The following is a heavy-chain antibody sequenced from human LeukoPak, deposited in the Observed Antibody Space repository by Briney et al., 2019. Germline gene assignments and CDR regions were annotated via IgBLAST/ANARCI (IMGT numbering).Heavy chain of an antibody. CDR2: TRNRANGYTT. V-gene: IGHV3-72*01. D-gene: IGHD2-15*01. CDR3: ARAFCYSGGTCYSDYNDY. J-gene: IGHJ4*02. CDR1: GFTFSEYY. Sequence: GGSLRLSCAASGFTFSEYYMDWVRQAPGKGLEWVGRTRNRANGYTTEYAASVEGRFTVSRDNSKNSLFLQMNGLKPEDTAVYFRARAFCYSGGTCYSDYNDYWGQGALVTVSS.